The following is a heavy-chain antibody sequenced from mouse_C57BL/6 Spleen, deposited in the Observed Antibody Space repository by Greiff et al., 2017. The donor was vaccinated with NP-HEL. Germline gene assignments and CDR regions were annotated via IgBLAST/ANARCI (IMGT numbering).Heavy chain of an antibody. J-gene: IGHJ2*01. D-gene: IGHD1-1*01. CDR1: GYAFSSYW. CDR2: IYPGDGDT. V-gene: IGHV1-80*01. CDR3: ARSAFTTVVATEYFDY. Sequence: QVQLQQSGAELVKPGASVKISCKASGYAFSSYWMNWVKQRPGKGLEWIGQIYPGDGDTNYNGKFKGKATLTADKSSSTAYMQLSSLTSEDSAVYFCARSAFTTVVATEYFDYWGQGTTLTVSS.